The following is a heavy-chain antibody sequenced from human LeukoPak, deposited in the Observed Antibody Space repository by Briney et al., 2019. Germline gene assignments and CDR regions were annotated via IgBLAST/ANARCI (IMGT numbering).Heavy chain of an antibody. J-gene: IGHJ4*02. Sequence: PGGSLRLSCAASGFTFSSYAMSWVRQAPGKGLEWVSAISGSGGSTYYADSVKGRFTISRDNSKNTLYLQMNSLRAEDTAVYYCAKVRGVVVVVAATYFDYWGQGTLVTVSS. CDR1: GFTFSSYA. CDR2: ISGSGGST. V-gene: IGHV3-23*01. D-gene: IGHD2-15*01. CDR3: AKVRGVVVVVAATYFDY.